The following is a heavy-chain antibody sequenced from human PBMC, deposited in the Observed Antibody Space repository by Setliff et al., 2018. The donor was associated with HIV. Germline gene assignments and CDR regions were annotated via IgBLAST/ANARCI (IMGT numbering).Heavy chain of an antibody. J-gene: IGHJ4*02. V-gene: IGHV3-7*01. CDR1: QFTFRNYW. Sequence: GGSLRLSCAASQFTFRNYWMSGGRQAPGKGLEWVADINQDGGTKYYADSVRVRFSISRDNARNSLYLQMDSLRAEDTAVYYCAREYSGSYFFDYWGQGTLVTVSS. CDR2: INQDGGTK. CDR3: AREYSGSYFFDY. D-gene: IGHD1-26*01.